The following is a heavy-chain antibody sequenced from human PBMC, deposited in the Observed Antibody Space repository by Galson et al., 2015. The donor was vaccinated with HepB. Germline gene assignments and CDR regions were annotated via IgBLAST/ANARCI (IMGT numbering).Heavy chain of an antibody. D-gene: IGHD6-13*01. CDR2: ISSSSSYI. CDR3: ARNWYSCSWYVG. V-gene: IGHV3-21*01. Sequence: SLRLSCAASGFTFSSYSMNWVRQAPGKGLEWVSSISSSSSYIYYADSVKGRFTISRDNAKNSLYLQMNSLRAEDTAVYYCARNWYSCSWYVGWGQGTLVTVSS. J-gene: IGHJ4*02. CDR1: GFTFSSYS.